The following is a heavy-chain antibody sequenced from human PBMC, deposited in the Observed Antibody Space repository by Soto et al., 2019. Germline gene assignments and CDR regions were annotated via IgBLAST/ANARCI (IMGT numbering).Heavy chain of an antibody. CDR2: IKSKGDGGTT. D-gene: IGHD2-2*01. J-gene: IGHJ6*02. Sequence: EVQLVESGGGLVKPGGSLRLSCEASGFIFNNAWMNWVRQSPGKGLEWVGHIKSKGDGGTTDYAAPVKGRFIISRDDSKKTLYRQMDSLKTEDTAVYYCTTACGTTCYWSYYGMDVWGQGTTVTVSS. CDR1: GFIFNNAW. CDR3: TTACGTTCYWSYYGMDV. V-gene: IGHV3-15*01.